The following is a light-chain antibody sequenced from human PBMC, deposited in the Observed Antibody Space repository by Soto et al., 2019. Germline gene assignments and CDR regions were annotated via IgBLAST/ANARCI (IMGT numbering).Light chain of an antibody. CDR1: SGDLGSYNL. CDR2: EVN. Sequence: QSALTQPASVSGSPGQSITISCTGTSGDLGSYNLVSWYQHHPDKAPKLLIFEVNKRPSGISTRFSGSKSGGTASLTISGLQADDEGDYYCYSYAGSNTYVFGTGTKVTV. CDR3: YSYAGSNTYV. J-gene: IGLJ1*01. V-gene: IGLV2-23*02.